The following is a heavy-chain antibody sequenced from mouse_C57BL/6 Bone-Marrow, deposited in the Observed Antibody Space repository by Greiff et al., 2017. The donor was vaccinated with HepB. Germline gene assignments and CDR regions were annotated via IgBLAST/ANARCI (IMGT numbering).Heavy chain of an antibody. Sequence: VQLQQSGAELVRPGASVTLSCKASGYTFTDYEMHWVKQTPVHGLEWIGAIDPETGGTAYNQKFKGKAILTADKSTSTAYMELRSLTSETSAVYYCTIYYDYGNAYWGQGTLVTVSA. J-gene: IGHJ3*01. CDR1: GYTFTDYE. V-gene: IGHV1-15*01. CDR2: IDPETGGT. D-gene: IGHD2-4*01. CDR3: TIYYDYGNAY.